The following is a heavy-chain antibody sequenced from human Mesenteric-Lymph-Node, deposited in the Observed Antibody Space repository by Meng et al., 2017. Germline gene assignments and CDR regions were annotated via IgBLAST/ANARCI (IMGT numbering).Heavy chain of an antibody. CDR2: ISGSGGST. V-gene: IGHV3-23*01. Sequence: GGSLRLSCAASGFTFSNAWMSWVRQAPGKGLEWVSAISGSGGSTYYADSVKGRFTISRDNSKNTLYLQMNSLRAEDTAVYYCAKGPYYYDSSGYMEDWGQGTLVTVSS. J-gene: IGHJ4*02. CDR3: AKGPYYYDSSGYMED. D-gene: IGHD3-22*01. CDR1: GFTFSNAW.